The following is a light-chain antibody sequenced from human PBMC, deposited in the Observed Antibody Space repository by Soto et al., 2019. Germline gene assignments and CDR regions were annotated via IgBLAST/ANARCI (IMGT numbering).Light chain of an antibody. CDR2: EVS. V-gene: IGLV2-18*02. CDR1: SSDVGSYIR. J-gene: IGLJ3*02. CDR3: SSYTTSSTWV. Sequence: QSALTQPPSVSGSLGQSVTISCTGTSSDVGSYIRVSWYQQPPGTAPKLVIYEVSNRPSGVPDRFSGSKSGNTASLTISGLQAEDEADYYCSSYTTSSTWVFGGGTKLTVL.